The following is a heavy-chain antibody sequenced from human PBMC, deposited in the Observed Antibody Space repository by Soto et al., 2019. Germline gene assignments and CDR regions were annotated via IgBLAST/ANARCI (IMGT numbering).Heavy chain of an antibody. CDR1: GFTVSSNY. D-gene: IGHD2-2*01. V-gene: IGHV3-66*01. CDR2: LVGGST. Sequence: EVQLVESGGGLVQPGGSLRLSCAASGFTVSSNYMRWVRQAPGKGLDWVSLLVGGSTYYADSVKGRFTISRDNSKNTLSLQMNSLTAEDTAVYYCVRGEVRPRFDYWGQGTLFTVSS. CDR3: VRGEVRPRFDY. J-gene: IGHJ4*02.